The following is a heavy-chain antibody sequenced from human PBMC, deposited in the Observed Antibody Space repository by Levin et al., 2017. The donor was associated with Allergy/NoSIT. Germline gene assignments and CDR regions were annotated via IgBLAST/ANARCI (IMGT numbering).Heavy chain of an antibody. V-gene: IGHV3-72*01. CDR3: ARVLDYYDSSGYSVDAFDI. Sequence: SCAASGFTFSDHFMEWVRQAPGKGLEWVGRIRKKPNSYSTGYAASVKGRFIISRDDSKNSVYLQMNSLKTEDTAVYYCARVLDYYDSSGYSVDAFDIWGQGTMVTVSS. J-gene: IGHJ3*02. CDR2: IRKKPNSYST. CDR1: GFTFSDHF. D-gene: IGHD3-22*01.